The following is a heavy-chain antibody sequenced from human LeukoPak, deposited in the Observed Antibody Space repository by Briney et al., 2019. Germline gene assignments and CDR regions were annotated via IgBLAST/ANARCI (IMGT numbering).Heavy chain of an antibody. D-gene: IGHD3-22*01. CDR3: ARPPSGDSSGHDNWFDP. V-gene: IGHV4-34*12. CDR1: GGSFSGHY. J-gene: IGHJ5*02. Sequence: PSETLSLTCGVYGGSFSGHYWSWIRQPPGKGLEWIGEIIHSGRIDYNPSLKSRVTISVDTSKNQFSLKLNSVTAADTAVYYCARPPSGDSSGHDNWFDPWGQGTLVTVSS. CDR2: IIHSGRI.